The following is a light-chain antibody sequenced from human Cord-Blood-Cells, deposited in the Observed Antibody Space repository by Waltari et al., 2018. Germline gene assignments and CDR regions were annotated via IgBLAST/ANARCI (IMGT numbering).Light chain of an antibody. V-gene: IGLV2-23*01. Sequence: QSALTQPASVSGSPGQSITISCPGTSTDVGRYNLFSWYQQHPGKAPKLMIYEGSKRPSGVSIRFSGSKSGNTASLTISGLQAEDEADYYCCSYAGSSTLVFGGGTKLTVL. J-gene: IGLJ2*01. CDR2: EGS. CDR3: CSYAGSSTLV. CDR1: STDVGRYNL.